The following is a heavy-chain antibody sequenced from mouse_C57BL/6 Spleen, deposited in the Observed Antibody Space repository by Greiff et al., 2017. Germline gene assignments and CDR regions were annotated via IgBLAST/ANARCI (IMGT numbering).Heavy chain of an antibody. CDR2: IHPNSGST. CDR3: ARADWEKRGSSLYYYAMDY. D-gene: IGHD1-1*01. J-gene: IGHJ4*01. Sequence: QVQLQQPGAELVKPGASVKLSCKASGYTFTSYWMHWVKQRPGQGLEWIGMIHPNSGSTNYNEKFKSKATLTVDKSSSTAYMQLSSLTSEDSAVYYCARADWEKRGSSLYYYAMDYWGQGTSVTVSS. V-gene: IGHV1-64*01. CDR1: GYTFTSYW.